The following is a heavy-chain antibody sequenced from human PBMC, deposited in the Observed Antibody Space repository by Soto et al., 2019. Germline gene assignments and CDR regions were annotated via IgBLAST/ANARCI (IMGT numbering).Heavy chain of an antibody. Sequence: GGSLRLSCAASGFTFTNYAMNWVRQAPGKGLEWVSAISGSGGSTYYADSVKGRFTISRDNSKNTLYLQMNSLRAEDTAVYYCAKDGATRVVVVAATPGWFDPWGQGTLVTVSS. CDR3: AKDGATRVVVVAATPGWFDP. CDR2: ISGSGGST. J-gene: IGHJ5*02. V-gene: IGHV3-23*01. D-gene: IGHD2-15*01. CDR1: GFTFTNYA.